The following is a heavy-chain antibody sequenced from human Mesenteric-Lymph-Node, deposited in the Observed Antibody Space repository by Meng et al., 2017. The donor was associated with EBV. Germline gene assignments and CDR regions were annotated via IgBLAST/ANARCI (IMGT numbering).Heavy chain of an antibody. Sequence: QVRQRLGGAGLLKPSETRALPCACFGGSFSGYYWTWTRQPPKKGLEWIRKVNRSGSTDYSPSLLSRMTILVDMSKSQFSLKLNSVTAADTAVYYCAIYENRGYTFDYWGQGTLVTASS. CDR3: AIYENRGYTFDY. CDR2: VNRSGST. J-gene: IGHJ4*02. D-gene: IGHD3-22*01. CDR1: GGSFSGYY. V-gene: IGHV4-34*01.